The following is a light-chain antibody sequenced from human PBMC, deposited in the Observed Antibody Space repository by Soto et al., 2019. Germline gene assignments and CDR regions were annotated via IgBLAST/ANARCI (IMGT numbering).Light chain of an antibody. V-gene: IGLV1-44*01. Sequence: QSVLTQPPSASGTPGQRVIISCSGGRSNIGSNTVHWYQQLPGTAPKLLIHSSNQRPSGVPDRFSGSKSGTSASLAISGLQSEDAADYYCAAWDDSLNGFYVFGTGTKLTVL. CDR1: RSNIGSNT. CDR3: AAWDDSLNGFYV. J-gene: IGLJ1*01. CDR2: SSN.